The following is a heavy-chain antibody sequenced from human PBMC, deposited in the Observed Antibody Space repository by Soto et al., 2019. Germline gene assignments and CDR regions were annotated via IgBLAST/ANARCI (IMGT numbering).Heavy chain of an antibody. CDR1: GFTFSNAW. D-gene: IGHD3-3*01. CDR3: TTVRWSGYPNYYYYGMDV. Sequence: GGSLRLSCAASGFTFSNAWMNWVRQAPGKGLEWVGRIKSKTDGGTTDYAAPVKGRFTISRDDSKNTLYLQMNSLKTEDTAVYYCTTVRWSGYPNYYYYGMDVWGQGTTVTVSS. J-gene: IGHJ6*02. CDR2: IKSKTDGGTT. V-gene: IGHV3-15*07.